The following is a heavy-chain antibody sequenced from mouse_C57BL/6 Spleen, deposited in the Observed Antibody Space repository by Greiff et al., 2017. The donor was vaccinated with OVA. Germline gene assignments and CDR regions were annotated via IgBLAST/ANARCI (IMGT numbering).Heavy chain of an antibody. V-gene: IGHV1-18*01. Sequence: VQLQQSGPELVKPGASVKIPCKASGYTFTDYNMDWVKQSHGKSLEWIGDINPNNGGTIYNQKFKGKATLTVDKSSSTAYMELRSLTSEDTAVYYCARANPLTWGYAMDYWGQGTSVTVSS. CDR1: GYTFTDYN. CDR2: INPNNGGT. J-gene: IGHJ4*01. D-gene: IGHD1-3*01. CDR3: ARANPLTWGYAMDY.